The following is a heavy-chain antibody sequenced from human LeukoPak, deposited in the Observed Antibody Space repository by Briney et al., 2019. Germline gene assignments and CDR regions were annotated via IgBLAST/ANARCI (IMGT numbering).Heavy chain of an antibody. CDR3: ARGLGYCTSTTCLLPFDY. CDR2: IYSGGST. CDR1: GFTVSTYY. D-gene: IGHD2-2*01. J-gene: IGHJ4*02. V-gene: IGHV3-53*01. Sequence: HGESLKISCAASGFTVSTYYMTWVRQAPGKGLECVSVIYSGGSTYYADSVKGRFTVPRDNSKNTLYLQMNSLRAEDTAVYYCARGLGYCTSTTCLLPFDYWGQGTLVTVSS.